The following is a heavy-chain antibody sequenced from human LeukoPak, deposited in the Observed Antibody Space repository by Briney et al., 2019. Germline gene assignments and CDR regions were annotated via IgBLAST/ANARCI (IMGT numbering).Heavy chain of an antibody. D-gene: IGHD3-3*01. CDR1: GGSISSSSYY. J-gene: IGHJ6*03. CDR3: ARPSYYDFWSGHYYMDV. V-gene: IGHV4-39*01. Sequence: SETLSLTCTVSGGSISSSSYYWGWIRQPPGKGLEWIGSIYYSGSTYYNPSLKSRVTISVDTSKNQFSLKLSSVTAADTAVYHCARPSYYDFWSGHYYMDVWGKGTTVTVSS. CDR2: IYYSGST.